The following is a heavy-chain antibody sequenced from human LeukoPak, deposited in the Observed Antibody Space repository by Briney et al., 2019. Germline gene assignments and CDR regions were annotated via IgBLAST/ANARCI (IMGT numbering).Heavy chain of an antibody. CDR3: AKDRDKGNYYFDY. CDR1: GFTFSSYG. D-gene: IGHD1-7*01. Sequence: GGSLRLSCAASGFTFSSYGMHWVRQAPGKGLEWVAFIRYDGSDKDYVDSVRGRFTISRDNSKNTLYLQMNSLRAEDTAVYYCAKDRDKGNYYFDYWGQGTLVTVSS. CDR2: IRYDGSDK. J-gene: IGHJ4*02. V-gene: IGHV3-30*02.